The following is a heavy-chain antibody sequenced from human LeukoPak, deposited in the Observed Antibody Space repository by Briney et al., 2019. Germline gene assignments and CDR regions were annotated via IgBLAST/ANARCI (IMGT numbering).Heavy chain of an antibody. CDR1: GYTFTDFSDHY. Sequence: ASVKVSCRASGYTFTDFSDHYIHWVRQAPGQGLEWMGWINPNSGATYYAHKFQGRVTMTRDTSINTAYMELSRLTSDDTVVYFCVRVSTGWYFDYWGQGTLVSVSS. D-gene: IGHD6-19*01. CDR3: VRVSTGWYFDY. J-gene: IGHJ4*02. V-gene: IGHV1-2*02. CDR2: INPNSGAT.